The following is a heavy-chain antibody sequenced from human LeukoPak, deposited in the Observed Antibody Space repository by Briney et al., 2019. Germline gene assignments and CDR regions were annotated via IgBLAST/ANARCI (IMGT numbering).Heavy chain of an antibody. D-gene: IGHD3-10*01. Sequence: PGGSLRLSCAASGFTFSSYAMHWVRQAPGKGLEWVAAISYDGSNKYYADPVKGRFTISRDNSKNTLYLQMNSLRAEDTAVYYCAKVAIRGSGSYYNGGFVNYWGQGTLVTVSS. CDR1: GFTFSSYA. V-gene: IGHV3-30*04. J-gene: IGHJ4*02. CDR3: AKVAIRGSGSYYNGGFVNY. CDR2: ISYDGSNK.